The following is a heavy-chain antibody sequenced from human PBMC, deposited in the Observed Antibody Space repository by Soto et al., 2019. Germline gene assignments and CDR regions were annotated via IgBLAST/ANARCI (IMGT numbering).Heavy chain of an antibody. CDR1: GFSFSNAW. Sequence: PGGSLRLSCAASGFSFSNAWMNWVRQAPGKGLEWVGRIRSTAHGGAAEYAAPVKDRFTISRDDSENTLYLQMNSLKSEDTAVYYCSSFALSTITLGLFDHSGQGALVTVSS. CDR3: SSFALSTITLGLFDH. D-gene: IGHD5-12*01. J-gene: IGHJ4*02. V-gene: IGHV3-15*07. CDR2: IRSTAHGGAA.